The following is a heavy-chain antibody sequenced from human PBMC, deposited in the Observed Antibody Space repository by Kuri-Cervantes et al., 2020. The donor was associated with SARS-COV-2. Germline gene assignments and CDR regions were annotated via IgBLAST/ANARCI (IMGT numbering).Heavy chain of an antibody. CDR1: GESFSGYY. J-gene: IGHJ6*03. CDR3: ARERRTFFYYYYMDV. V-gene: IGHV4-34*01. Sequence: SETLSLTCAFYGESFSGYYWNWIRQSPGKGLEWIGEVNHRGSTNYNPSLKSRVTISVDTSKNQFSLKLSSVTAADTAVYYCARERRTFFYYYYMDVWGKGTTVTVSS. D-gene: IGHD1-1*01. CDR2: VNHRGST.